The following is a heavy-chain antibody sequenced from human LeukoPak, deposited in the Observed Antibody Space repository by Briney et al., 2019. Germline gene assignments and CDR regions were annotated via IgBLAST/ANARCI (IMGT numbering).Heavy chain of an antibody. CDR3: GSQFYDSSGYYFQH. Sequence: PSETLSLTXTVSGGSISSRSYYWRWIRQPPGKGLEWIANIYSSGSTYQNPSLKSRVTISVDTSKTHFSLKLSSLTAADTAVYYCGSQFYDSSGYYFQHWGQGTLVTVSS. J-gene: IGHJ1*01. V-gene: IGHV4-39*02. D-gene: IGHD3-22*01. CDR1: GGSISSRSYY. CDR2: IYSSGST.